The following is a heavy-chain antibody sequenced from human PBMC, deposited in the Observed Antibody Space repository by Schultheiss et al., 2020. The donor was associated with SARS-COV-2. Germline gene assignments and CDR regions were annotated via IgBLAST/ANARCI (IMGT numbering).Heavy chain of an antibody. D-gene: IGHD3-3*01. J-gene: IGHJ4*02. CDR2: IYHSGST. CDR1: GGSISSYY. V-gene: IGHV4-59*04. CDR3: ARQGITIFGVAYFDY. Sequence: SETLSLTCTVSGGSISSYYWSWIRQPPGKGLEWIGYIYHSGSTYYNPSLKSRVTISVDTSKNQFSLKLSSVTAADTAVYYCARQGITIFGVAYFDYWGQGTLVTVSS.